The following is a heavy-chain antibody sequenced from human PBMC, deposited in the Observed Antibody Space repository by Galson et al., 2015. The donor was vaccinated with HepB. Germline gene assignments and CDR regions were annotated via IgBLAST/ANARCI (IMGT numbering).Heavy chain of an antibody. CDR1: GFTFTINA. D-gene: IGHD3-3*01. V-gene: IGHV3-23*01. Sequence: SLRLSCAASGFTFTINAMGWVRQAPGKGLEWVSGISGSGGGTQYADSVKGRFTISRDNAKNSLYLQMNSLRAEDTAVYYCARDAEQHWSFWGQGTLVTVSS. CDR2: ISGSGGGT. CDR3: ARDAEQHWSF. J-gene: IGHJ4*02.